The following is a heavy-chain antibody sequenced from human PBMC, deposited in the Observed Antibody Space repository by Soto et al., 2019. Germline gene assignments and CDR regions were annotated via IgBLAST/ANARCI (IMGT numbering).Heavy chain of an antibody. D-gene: IGHD3-9*01. CDR2: IYYSGST. Sequence: QLQLQESGPGLVKHSETLSLTCTVSGGSISSSSYYWGWIRQPPGKGLEWIGSIYYSGSTYYNLSLKSRVTISVDTSKNQFALKLSSVTAADTAVYYCARHHTGSPFEYWCQGTRVTVSS. CDR3: ARHHTGSPFEY. V-gene: IGHV4-39*01. J-gene: IGHJ4*02. CDR1: GGSISSSSYY.